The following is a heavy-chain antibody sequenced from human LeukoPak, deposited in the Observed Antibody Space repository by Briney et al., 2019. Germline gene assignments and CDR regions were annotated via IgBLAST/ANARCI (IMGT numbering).Heavy chain of an antibody. V-gene: IGHV1-18*01. CDR2: ISAYNGDT. J-gene: IGHJ4*02. D-gene: IGHD6-13*01. CDR1: GYTFTSYG. CDR3: ARGLLGVRSPGGYSSSWYFDY. Sequence: ASVKVSCKASGYTFTSYGLSWVRQAPGQGLEWMGWISAYNGDTIYAQRLQGRVTMTTDTSTSTAYMELRSLRSDDTAVYYCARGLLGVRSPGGYSSSWYFDYWGQGTLVTVSS.